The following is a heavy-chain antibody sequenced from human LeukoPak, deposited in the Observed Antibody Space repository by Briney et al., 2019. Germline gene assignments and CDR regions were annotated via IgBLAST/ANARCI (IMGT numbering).Heavy chain of an antibody. Sequence: PSETLSLTCSVSGGSINSGSYYWGWIRQSPGEGLEWIGSVSYSGRSDYNPSLKGRATISVDASKNQFSLNLNSVTAADTAVYYCARLSVSSTSCYTSRACYYYYYMDVWGKGTTVTVSS. CDR2: VSYSGRS. CDR1: GGSINSGSYY. CDR3: ARLSVSSTSCYTSRACYYYYYMDV. V-gene: IGHV4-39*07. D-gene: IGHD2-2*02. J-gene: IGHJ6*03.